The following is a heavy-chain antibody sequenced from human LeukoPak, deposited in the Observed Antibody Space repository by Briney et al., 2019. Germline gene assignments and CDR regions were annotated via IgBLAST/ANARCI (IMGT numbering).Heavy chain of an antibody. Sequence: SETLSLTCTVSGVSISSSNSYWGWIRQPPGKGLEWIGSIYYSGNTYYNASLKSQVSISIDTSKNQFSLRLRSVTAADTAVYFCARGRVSSSTWYSTYYYFFYMDFWGKGTTVTVSS. CDR1: GVSISSSNSY. CDR2: IYYSGNT. V-gene: IGHV4-39*07. CDR3: ARGRVSSSTWYSTYYYFFYMDF. J-gene: IGHJ6*03. D-gene: IGHD4-11*01.